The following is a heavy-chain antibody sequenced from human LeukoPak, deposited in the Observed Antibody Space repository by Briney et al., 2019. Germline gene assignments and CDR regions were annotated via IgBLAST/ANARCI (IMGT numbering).Heavy chain of an antibody. CDR2: MNPDSGNT. Sequence: GASVKVSCKASGYTFTSYDINWVRQATGQGLEWMGWMNPDSGNTGYVEKFQGRVTMSRDTSISTAYMELSGLTSEDTAVYYCARSGFGGGVYFDYWGQGSLVTVSP. J-gene: IGHJ4*02. CDR3: ARSGFGGGVYFDY. CDR1: GYTFTSYD. V-gene: IGHV1-8*01. D-gene: IGHD2-8*02.